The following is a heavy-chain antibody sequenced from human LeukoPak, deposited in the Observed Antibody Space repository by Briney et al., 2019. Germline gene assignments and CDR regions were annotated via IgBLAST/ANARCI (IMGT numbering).Heavy chain of an antibody. CDR3: ARDLTFGFNSADAFDV. D-gene: IGHD3-16*01. CDR2: IYSTGYT. J-gene: IGHJ3*01. Sequence: SETLSLTCTASGDSIRGFYWSWIRQPAGKGLEWIGRIYSTGYTYYSPSLKSRAILSVDTSKNQFSLKLTSVTAADTAVYYCARDLTFGFNSADAFDVWGQGTMVTVSS. V-gene: IGHV4-4*07. CDR1: GDSIRGFY.